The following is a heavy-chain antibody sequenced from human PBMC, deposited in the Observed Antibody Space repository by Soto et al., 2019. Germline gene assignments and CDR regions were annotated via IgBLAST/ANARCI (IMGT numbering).Heavy chain of an antibody. CDR3: ARGFSFSDNSDNDRIYFYYGLNV. V-gene: IGHV4-4*02. Sequence: SETLSLTCDVSGGSITTGHWWTWVRQSPGKGLEWIGEIYQSGITNYNPSLNSRLSISMDQSKNQFSLKLTSVTAADTALYFCARGFSFSDNSDNDRIYFYYGLNVWGQGTTVTV. CDR1: GGSITTGHW. CDR2: IYQSGIT. J-gene: IGHJ6*02. D-gene: IGHD2-15*01.